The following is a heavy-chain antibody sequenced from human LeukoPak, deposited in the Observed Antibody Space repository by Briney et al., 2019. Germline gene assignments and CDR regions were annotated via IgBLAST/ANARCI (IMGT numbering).Heavy chain of an antibody. CDR3: ARAQYSSGWNDAFDI. V-gene: IGHV4-34*01. J-gene: IGHJ3*02. D-gene: IGHD6-19*01. CDR1: GGSFRGYY. Sequence: PSETLSLTCAVYGGSFRGYYWSWLRQPPGKGLEWIGEINHSGSTNYNPSLKSRVTISVDTSKNQFSLKLSSVTAADTAVYYCARAQYSSGWNDAFDIWGQGTMVTVSS. CDR2: INHSGST.